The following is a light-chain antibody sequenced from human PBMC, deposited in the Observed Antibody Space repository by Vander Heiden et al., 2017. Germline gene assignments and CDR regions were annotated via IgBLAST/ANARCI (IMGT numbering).Light chain of an antibody. Sequence: DLVMTQSSLSLPVTPGEPASISCRSSQSLLHSHGHNYLDWYRQKSVQSPQLLIYLGSNRASGVPDRFSGSGSGTDFTLKISRVEAEDVGVYYCRQALQTPFTFGHGTKVDIK. CDR1: QSLLHSHGHNY. V-gene: IGKV2-28*01. CDR3: RQALQTPFT. CDR2: LGS. J-gene: IGKJ3*01.